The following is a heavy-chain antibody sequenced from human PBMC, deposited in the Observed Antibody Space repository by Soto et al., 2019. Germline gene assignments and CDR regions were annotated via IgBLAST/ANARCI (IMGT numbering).Heavy chain of an antibody. CDR3: ATHHGDYAIDY. CDR2: IYYSGST. V-gene: IGHV4-59*01. J-gene: IGHJ4*02. CDR1: GGSISSYY. D-gene: IGHD4-17*01. Sequence: PSETLSLTCTVSGGSISSYYLSWIRQPPGKGLEWIGYIYYSGSTNYNPSLKSRVTISVDTSKNQFSLKLSSVTAADTAVYYCATHHGDYAIDYWGQGTLVTVSS.